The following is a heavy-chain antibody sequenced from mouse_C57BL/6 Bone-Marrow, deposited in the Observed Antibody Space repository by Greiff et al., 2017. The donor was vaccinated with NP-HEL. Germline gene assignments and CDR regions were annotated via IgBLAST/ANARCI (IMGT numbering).Heavy chain of an antibody. J-gene: IGHJ2*01. Sequence: VQLQQPGAELVKPGASVKMSCKASGYTFTSYWITWVKQRPGQGLEWIGDIYPGSGSTNYNEKFKSKATLTVDTSSSTAYMQLSSLTSEDSAVYYCARPFVHYYGTVYFDYWGQGTTLKVSS. CDR2: IYPGSGST. D-gene: IGHD1-2*01. CDR3: ARPFVHYYGTVYFDY. CDR1: GYTFTSYW. V-gene: IGHV1-55*01.